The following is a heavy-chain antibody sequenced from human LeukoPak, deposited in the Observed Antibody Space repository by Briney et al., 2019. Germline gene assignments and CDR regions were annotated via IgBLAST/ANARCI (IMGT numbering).Heavy chain of an antibody. CDR1: GGSISSYY. J-gene: IGHJ4*02. D-gene: IGHD1-26*01. CDR3: ARVPGTYLYYFDC. CDR2: IYYSGSSNSGST. Sequence: SETLSLTCTVSGGSISSYYWTWIRQPPGKALEWIGYIYYSGSSNSGSTNYNPSLKSRVTISMDTSKNQFSLKLTSVTAADTAVYYYARVPGTYLYYFDCWGQGTLVTVSS. V-gene: IGHV4-59*01.